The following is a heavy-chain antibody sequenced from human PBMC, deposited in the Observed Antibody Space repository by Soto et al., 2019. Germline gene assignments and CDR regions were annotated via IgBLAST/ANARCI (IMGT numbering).Heavy chain of an antibody. J-gene: IGHJ4*02. Sequence: QLQLQESGPGLVKPSETLSLTCTVSGGSVSSSSYYWGWVRQPPGKGLEWIGCVYYSGSTYYNPSLESRVTISVDKSTNQSSLKLMSLSAADTAVYFCGRLEGLATISYYFDYWGQGALVTVSS. D-gene: IGHD3-9*01. CDR1: GGSVSSSSYY. CDR3: GRLEGLATISYYFDY. V-gene: IGHV4-39*01. CDR2: VYYSGST.